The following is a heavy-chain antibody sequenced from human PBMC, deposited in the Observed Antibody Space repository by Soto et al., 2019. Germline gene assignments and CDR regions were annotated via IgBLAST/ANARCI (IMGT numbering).Heavy chain of an antibody. J-gene: IGHJ6*02. CDR3: ARDPGELLYYYGMDV. V-gene: IGHV4-59*01. D-gene: IGHD1-26*01. Sequence: SETLSLTCTVSGGSISSYYWSWIRQPPGKGLEWIGYIYYSGSTNYNPSLKSRVTISVDTSKNQFSLKLSSVTAADTAVYYCARDPGELLYYYGMDVWGQRTTVTVSS. CDR1: GGSISSYY. CDR2: IYYSGST.